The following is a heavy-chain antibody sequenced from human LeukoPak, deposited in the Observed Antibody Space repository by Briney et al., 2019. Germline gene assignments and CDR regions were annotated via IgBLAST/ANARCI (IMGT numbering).Heavy chain of an antibody. V-gene: IGHV4-30-2*01. CDR2: IYHSGST. J-gene: IGHJ4*02. D-gene: IGHD3-10*01. CDR1: GGSISSGGYS. CDR3: ARFESADKTYYYGSGSSAFDY. Sequence: PSETLSLTCAVSGGSISSGGYSWSWIRQPPGKGLEWIGYIYHSGSTYCNPSLKSRVTISVDTSKNQFSLKLSSVTAADTAVYYCARFESADKTYYYGSGSSAFDYWGQGTLVTVSS.